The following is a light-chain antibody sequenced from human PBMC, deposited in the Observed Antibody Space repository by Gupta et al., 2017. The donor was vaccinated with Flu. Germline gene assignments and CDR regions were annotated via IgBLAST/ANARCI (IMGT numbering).Light chain of an antibody. CDR3: QQTDHTPQFT. CDR1: QSISSL. V-gene: IGKV1-39*01. J-gene: IGKJ3*01. CDR2: AVS. Sequence: IQMTQSPSSLSASVGDRVTITCRASQSISSLLNWYQQKPGKAPKLLIYAVSNLQSGVPSRFSGSGSGTDFTLTISSRQPEDFATYYCQQTDHTPQFTFGHGTKVDVK.